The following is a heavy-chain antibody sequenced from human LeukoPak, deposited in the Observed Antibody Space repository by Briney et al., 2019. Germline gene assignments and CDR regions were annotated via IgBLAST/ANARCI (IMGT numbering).Heavy chain of an antibody. CDR1: GFTFSSYS. Sequence: GGSLRLSCAASGFTFSSYSMNSVRQAPGNRLKWVSSISSSSSYIYYADSVKGRLAISRDNAKNSLYLQMNSLRAEDTAVYYCARDYYGSGSPGDYMDVWGKGTTVTVSS. CDR2: ISSSSSYI. J-gene: IGHJ6*03. D-gene: IGHD3-10*01. V-gene: IGHV3-21*01. CDR3: ARDYYGSGSPGDYMDV.